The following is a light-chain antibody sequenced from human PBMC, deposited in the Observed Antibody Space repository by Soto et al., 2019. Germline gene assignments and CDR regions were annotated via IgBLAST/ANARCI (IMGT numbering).Light chain of an antibody. CDR1: NSKIGAGYD. CDR3: QSYDSSLSGWV. CDR2: GNS. Sequence: QSVLTQPPSVSGAPGQRVTISCTGSNSKIGAGYDVHWYQQLPGTAPKLLIYGNSNRPSGVPDRFSGSKSGTSASLAITGLQAEDEADYYCQSYDSSLSGWVFGGGTQLTVL. V-gene: IGLV1-40*01. J-gene: IGLJ7*01.